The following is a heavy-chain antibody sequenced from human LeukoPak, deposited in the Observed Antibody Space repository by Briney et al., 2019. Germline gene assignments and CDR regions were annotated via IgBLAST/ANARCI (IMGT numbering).Heavy chain of an antibody. J-gene: IGHJ6*03. CDR1: GGTLSSYA. Sequence: GASVKVSCKASGGTLSSYAISWVRQAPGQGLEWMGGIIPMFGTTNYAQKFQGRVTITADESTSTAYMELSSLRSEDTAVYYCARGSGYSSGWTSHYYYMDVWGQGTLVTVSS. V-gene: IGHV1-69*13. CDR2: IIPMFGTT. D-gene: IGHD6-19*01. CDR3: ARGSGYSSGWTSHYYYMDV.